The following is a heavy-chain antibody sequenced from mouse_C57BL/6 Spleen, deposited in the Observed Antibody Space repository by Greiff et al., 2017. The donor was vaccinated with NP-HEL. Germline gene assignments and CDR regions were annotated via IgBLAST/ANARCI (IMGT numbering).Heavy chain of an antibody. CDR2: IHPNSGST. J-gene: IGHJ4*01. D-gene: IGHD1-1*01. CDR3: AITTVVPHAMDY. Sequence: QVQLKQPGAELVKPGASVKLSCKASGYTFTSYWMHWVKQRPGQGLEWIGMIHPNSGSTNYNEKFKSKATLTVDKSSSTAYMQLSSLTSEDSAVYYCAITTVVPHAMDYWGQGTSVTVSS. CDR1: GYTFTSYW. V-gene: IGHV1-64*01.